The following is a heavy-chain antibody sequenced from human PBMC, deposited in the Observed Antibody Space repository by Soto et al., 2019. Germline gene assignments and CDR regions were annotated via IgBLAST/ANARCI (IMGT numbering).Heavy chain of an antibody. CDR3: AAHGNNLYYFDY. J-gene: IGHJ4*02. CDR2: ISNDGSIT. CDR1: GFTFSRYW. V-gene: IGHV3-74*01. Sequence: GGSLRLSCAASGFTFSRYWMHWVRQAPGKGLVWVSRISNDGSITSYADSVKGRFTISRDNAKNTLFLQVNSLTVEDTALYYCAAHGNNLYYFDYWGQGTLVTVSS.